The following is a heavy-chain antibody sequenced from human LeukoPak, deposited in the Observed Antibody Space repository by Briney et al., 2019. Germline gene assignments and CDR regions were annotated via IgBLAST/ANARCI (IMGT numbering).Heavy chain of an antibody. CDR3: ARGRSDITMVRGVLPFDP. CDR2: INPSGGST. Sequence: ASVKVSCKASGYTFTSYYMHWVRQAPAQGLEWMGIINPSGGSTSYAQKFQGRVTMTRDTSTSTVYMELSSLRSEDTAVYYCARGRSDITMVRGVLPFDPWGQGTLVTVSS. CDR1: GYTFTSYY. D-gene: IGHD3-10*01. J-gene: IGHJ5*02. V-gene: IGHV1-46*01.